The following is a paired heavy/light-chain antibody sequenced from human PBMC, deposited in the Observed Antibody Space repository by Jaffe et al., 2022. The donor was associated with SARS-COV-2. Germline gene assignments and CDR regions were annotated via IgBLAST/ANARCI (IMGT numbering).Heavy chain of an antibody. CDR2: INPKNGGT. D-gene: IGHD6-13*01. V-gene: IGHV1-2*06. J-gene: IGHJ4*02. CDR3: AREVGSSYWYYFDY. CDR1: GYSFIDYY. Sequence: QVQVVQSGAEVKRPGASVKVSCKASGYSFIDYYIHWVRQAPGQGLEWMGRINPKNGGTNYAQKFQGRVTVTRDTSISTAYMDLSRLTSDDTAVYYCAREVGSSYWYYFDYWGQGTLVTVSS.
Light chain of an antibody. Sequence: EIVLTQSPGTLSLSPGERATLSCRASQSVSSSYLAWYQQKPGQAPSLLIYDASSRATGIPDRFSGSGSGTDFTLTISRLEPEDFAVYYCQQYSSSTTWTFGQGTKVEIK. V-gene: IGKV3-20*01. CDR1: QSVSSSY. J-gene: IGKJ1*01. CDR2: DAS. CDR3: QQYSSSTTWT.